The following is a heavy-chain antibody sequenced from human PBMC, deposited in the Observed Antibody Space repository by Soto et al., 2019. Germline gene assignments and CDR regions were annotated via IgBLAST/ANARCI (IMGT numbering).Heavy chain of an antibody. D-gene: IGHD6-19*01. CDR2: INPSDSYV. Sequence: LGESLKISCKGYGYSFTSNWINWVRQMPGKGLEWMGRINPSDSYVNYNPSFQGHVTISVGKSSNTVYLQWGSLKASDTAMYYCARRQWLGQGVDYWGQGTLVTVSS. CDR1: GYSFTSNW. V-gene: IGHV5-10-1*01. J-gene: IGHJ4*02. CDR3: ARRQWLGQGVDY.